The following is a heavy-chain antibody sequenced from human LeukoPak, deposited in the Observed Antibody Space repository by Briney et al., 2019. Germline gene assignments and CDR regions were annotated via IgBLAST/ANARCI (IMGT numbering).Heavy chain of an antibody. CDR1: LYTFISYG. J-gene: IGHJ4*02. D-gene: IGHD3-10*01. CDR3: ARERGSYSRVDY. CDR2: ISTYNGNT. Sequence: GASVKVSRKPSLYTFISYGSSCVPQAPGQGLEWMGWISTYNGNTNYAQKLQGRVTMTTDTLTSTVYMELRSLRSDDTAVYYCARERGSYSRVDYWGQGTLVTVSS. V-gene: IGHV1-18*01.